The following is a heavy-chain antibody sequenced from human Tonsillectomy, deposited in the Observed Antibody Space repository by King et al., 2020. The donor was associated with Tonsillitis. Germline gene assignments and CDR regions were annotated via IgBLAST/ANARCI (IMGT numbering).Heavy chain of an antibody. CDR3: ARGKSGYYSYYYGMDV. V-gene: IGHV1-2*02. CDR2: INPNSGGT. CDR1: GYTFTGYF. Sequence: QLVQSGAEVKKPGASVKVSCKASGYTFTGYFIHWVRQAPGQGLEWMGCINPNSGGTNCPEKFQGRVTLTRATSISTAYMELNRQTSDETAVYYCARGKSGYYSYYYGMDVWGQGTTVSVSS. D-gene: IGHD3-3*01. J-gene: IGHJ6*02.